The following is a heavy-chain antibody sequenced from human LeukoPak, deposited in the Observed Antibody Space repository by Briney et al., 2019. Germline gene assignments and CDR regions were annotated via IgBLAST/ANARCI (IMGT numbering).Heavy chain of an antibody. D-gene: IGHD2-2*01. CDR3: ANHLACGSTSCPPFDD. Sequence: GGSLRLSCAASGFTFSSYYMSWVRQAPGKGLEWVSSISDNSYWIYYADSVEGRFIISRDNAKNSLYLQMNSLRAEDTAVYYCANHLACGSTSCPPFDDWGQGTLVTVSS. CDR1: GFTFSSYY. V-gene: IGHV3-21*01. J-gene: IGHJ4*02. CDR2: ISDNSYWI.